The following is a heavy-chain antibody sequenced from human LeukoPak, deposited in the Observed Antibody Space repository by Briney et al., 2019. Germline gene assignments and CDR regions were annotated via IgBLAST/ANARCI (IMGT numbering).Heavy chain of an antibody. CDR3: TTRFTMVRGVIIPDAFDI. CDR2: IKSKTDGGTT. J-gene: IGHJ3*02. Sequence: GGSLRLSCAASGFTFSSYAMSWVRQAPGKGLEWVGRIKSKTDGGTTDYAAPVKGRFTISRDDSKNTLYLQMNSLKTEDTAVYYCTTRFTMVRGVIIPDAFDIWGQGTMVTVSS. V-gene: IGHV3-15*01. D-gene: IGHD3-10*01. CDR1: GFTFSSYA.